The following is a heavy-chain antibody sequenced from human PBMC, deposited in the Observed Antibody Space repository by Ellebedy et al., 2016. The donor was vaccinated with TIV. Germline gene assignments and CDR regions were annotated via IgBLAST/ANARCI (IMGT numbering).Heavy chain of an antibody. V-gene: IGHV3-11*01. CDR1: GFTFSDYY. CDR2: ISSSGSTI. Sequence: GGSLRLXXAASGFTFSDYYMSWIRQAPGKGLEWVSYISSSGSTIYYADSVKGRFTISRDNAKNSLYLQMNSLRAEDTAVYYCARGGGHIVVVPAATYYMDVWGKGATVTVSS. J-gene: IGHJ6*03. D-gene: IGHD2-2*01. CDR3: ARGGGHIVVVPAATYYMDV.